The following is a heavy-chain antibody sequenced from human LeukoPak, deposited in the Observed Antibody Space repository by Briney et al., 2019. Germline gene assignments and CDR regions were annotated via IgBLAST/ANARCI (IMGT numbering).Heavy chain of an antibody. V-gene: IGHV3-33*01. CDR2: IWFDGIRK. J-gene: IGHJ3*02. D-gene: IGHD3-22*01. Sequence: GRSLRLSCAASGFTFSNYGMHWVRQVPGKGLEWVAAIWFDGIRKYYADSMKGRLTISRDNSKNTLYLQMNSLRAEDTAVYYCARDLEDSSPFGAFDMWGQGTMVTVSS. CDR3: ARDLEDSSPFGAFDM. CDR1: GFTFSNYG.